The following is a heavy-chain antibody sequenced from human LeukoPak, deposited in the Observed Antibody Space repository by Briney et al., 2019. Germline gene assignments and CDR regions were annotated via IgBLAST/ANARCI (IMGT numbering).Heavy chain of an antibody. Sequence: SETLSLTCTVSGGSISSGGYYWSWIRQHPGKGLEWIGYIYYSGSTYYNPSLKSRVTISVDTSKNQFSLKLSSVTAADTAVYYCAREKGMIVEAPGGAFDIWGQGTMVTVSS. CDR3: AREKGMIVEAPGGAFDI. CDR2: IYYSGST. V-gene: IGHV4-31*03. CDR1: GGSISSGGYY. D-gene: IGHD3-22*01. J-gene: IGHJ3*02.